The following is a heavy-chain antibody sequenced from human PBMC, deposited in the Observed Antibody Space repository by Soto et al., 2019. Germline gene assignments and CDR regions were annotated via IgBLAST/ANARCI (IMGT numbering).Heavy chain of an antibody. CDR3: AREQAVGLASLGY. CDR1: GYIFTDYY. V-gene: IGHV1-2*02. D-gene: IGHD6-19*01. J-gene: IGHJ4*02. Sequence: QVQLVESGAEVKKPGASVKVSGKASGYIFTDYYMHWVRQAPGQGLEWMGWINPNPGGTNYAQQFQGRVTMARDTSINTAYMELNRLTSDDTAVYYCAREQAVGLASLGYWGQGALVTVSS. CDR2: INPNPGGT.